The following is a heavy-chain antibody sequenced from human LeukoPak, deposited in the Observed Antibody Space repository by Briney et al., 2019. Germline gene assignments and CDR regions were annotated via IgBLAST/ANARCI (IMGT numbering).Heavy chain of an antibody. D-gene: IGHD3-3*01. CDR1: GFTFTSHY. Sequence: GGSLRLSCAASGFTFTSHYIHWVRQAPGKGLVSVSRINTDGSDTIHADSVKGRFTVSRDNAKNMVYLQMNSLRAEDTAVYYCAKAFGVVLYYYYMDVWGKGTTVTVSS. V-gene: IGHV3-74*01. CDR3: AKAFGVVLYYYYMDV. CDR2: INTDGSDT. J-gene: IGHJ6*03.